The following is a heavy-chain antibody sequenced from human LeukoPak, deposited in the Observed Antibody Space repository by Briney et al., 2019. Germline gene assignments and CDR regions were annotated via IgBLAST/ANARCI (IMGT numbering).Heavy chain of an antibody. Sequence: GASVKVSCKASGYTFTGYYMHWVRQAPGQGLEWMGWINTNSGGTNYAQKFQGRVTMTRDTSISTAYMELSRLRSDDTAVYYCATQARIVVVPAAIQLWGQGTLVTVSS. CDR3: ATQARIVVVPAAIQL. CDR1: GYTFTGYY. D-gene: IGHD2-2*01. CDR2: INTNSGGT. V-gene: IGHV1-2*02. J-gene: IGHJ1*01.